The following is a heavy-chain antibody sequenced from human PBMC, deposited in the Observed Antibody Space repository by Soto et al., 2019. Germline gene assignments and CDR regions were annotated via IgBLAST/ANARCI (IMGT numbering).Heavy chain of an antibody. CDR2: ISAYNGNT. CDR3: ARLVSGDILTGYRYSPNDY. Sequence: ASVKVSCKASGYTFTSYGISWVRQAPGQGLEWMGWISAYNGNTNYAQKLQGRVTMTTDTSTSTAYMELRSLRSDDTAVYYCARLVSGDILTGYRYSPNDYWGQGTLVTVSS. V-gene: IGHV1-18*01. CDR1: GYTFTSYG. D-gene: IGHD3-9*01. J-gene: IGHJ4*02.